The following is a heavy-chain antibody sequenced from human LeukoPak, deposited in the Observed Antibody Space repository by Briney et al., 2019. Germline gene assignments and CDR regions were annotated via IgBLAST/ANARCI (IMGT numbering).Heavy chain of an antibody. V-gene: IGHV3-48*03. CDR2: ISSTGSTI. Sequence: PGGSLRLSCAASGVTFSSYEMNWVRQAPGKGLEWVSYISSTGSTIYYADSVKGRFTISRDNAKNSLYLQMNSLRAEDTAVYYCASRAGYSSSWSAFDYWGQGALVTVSS. CDR1: GVTFSSYE. CDR3: ASRAGYSSSWSAFDY. D-gene: IGHD6-13*01. J-gene: IGHJ4*02.